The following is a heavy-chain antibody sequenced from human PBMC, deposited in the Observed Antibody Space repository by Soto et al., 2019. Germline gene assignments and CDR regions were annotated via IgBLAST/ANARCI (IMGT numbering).Heavy chain of an antibody. Sequence: QVQLVESGGGVVQPGRSLRLSCAASGFTFNNYGMHWVRQAPGKGLEWLAVIWNDGSNSSYANSVKGRFTISRDNSKNTLYLQMRSLRAEDTAVYYCARRQIPPPTRGAANARGGMDFWGQGTTVTVSS. D-gene: IGHD6-13*01. CDR1: GFTFNNYG. CDR3: ARRQIPPPTRGAANARGGMDF. CDR2: IWNDGSNS. V-gene: IGHV3-33*01. J-gene: IGHJ6*02.